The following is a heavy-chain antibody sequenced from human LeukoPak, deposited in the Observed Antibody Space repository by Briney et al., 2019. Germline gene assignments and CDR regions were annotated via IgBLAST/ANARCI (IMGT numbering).Heavy chain of an antibody. Sequence: GGSLRLSCAASGFTFSSYAMHWFRQPPGKGLEWVAVLRYDGSNKYYADSVKGRFTISRDNSNNTLYLQMNSLRVEDTAVYYCSRGIDGYDSIVDYWGQGTLVTVSS. V-gene: IGHV3-33*01. D-gene: IGHD5-24*01. J-gene: IGHJ4*02. CDR1: GFTFSSYA. CDR3: SRGIDGYDSIVDY. CDR2: LRYDGSNK.